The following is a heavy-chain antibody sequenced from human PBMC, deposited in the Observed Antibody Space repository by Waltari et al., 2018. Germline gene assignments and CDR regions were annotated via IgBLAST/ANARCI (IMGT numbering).Heavy chain of an antibody. CDR2: INSDGSTT. J-gene: IGHJ4*02. V-gene: IGHV3-74*01. CDR1: GFTFSNYW. Sequence: EVQLVESGGDLVQPGGSLRLSCAASGFTFSNYWMHWVRQAPGKGLVWVSRINSDGSTTTYADSVKGRFTISRDNAKNTLYLQMNSLRAEDTAVYYCARSLYSSSPDGGWGQGTLVTVSS. CDR3: ARSLYSSSPDGG. D-gene: IGHD6-6*01.